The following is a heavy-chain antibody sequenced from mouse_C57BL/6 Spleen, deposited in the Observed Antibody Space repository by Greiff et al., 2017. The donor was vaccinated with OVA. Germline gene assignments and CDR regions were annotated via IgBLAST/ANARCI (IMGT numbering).Heavy chain of an antibody. CDR3: AREGADGYFDY. CDR2: ISDGGSYT. Sequence: DVKLVESGGGLVKPGGSLKLSCAASGFTFSSYAMSWVRQTPEKRLEWVATISDGGSYTYYPDNVKGRFTISRDNAKNNLYLQLSHLKSEDTAMYYCAREGADGYFDYWGQGTTLTVSS. CDR1: GFTFSSYA. V-gene: IGHV5-4*01. J-gene: IGHJ2*01.